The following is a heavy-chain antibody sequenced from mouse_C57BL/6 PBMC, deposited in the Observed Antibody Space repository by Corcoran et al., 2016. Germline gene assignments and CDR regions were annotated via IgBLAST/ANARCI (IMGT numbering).Heavy chain of an antibody. CDR2: INTYSGVP. Sequence: QIQLVQSGPELKKPGETVKISCKASGCTFTTYGMRWVKQAPGKGLKWMGWINTYSGVPTYADDFKGRFAFSLETSASTAYLQINNLKNEDTATYFCARGITTAPTGAMDYWGQGTSVTVSS. D-gene: IGHD1-2*01. V-gene: IGHV9-3*01. J-gene: IGHJ4*01. CDR1: GCTFTTYG. CDR3: ARGITTAPTGAMDY.